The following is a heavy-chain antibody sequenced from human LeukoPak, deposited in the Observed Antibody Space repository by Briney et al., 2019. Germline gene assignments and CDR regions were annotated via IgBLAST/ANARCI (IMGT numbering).Heavy chain of an antibody. CDR3: ARHRRFDALDI. V-gene: IGHV4-59*08. Sequence: SETLSLTCTVSGGSISSYYWSWIRQPPGKGLEWIGYIYYSGSTNYNPSLKSRVTISVDTSKNQFSLKLSSVTAADTAVYYCARHRRFDALDIWGQGTMVTVSS. CDR2: IYYSGST. J-gene: IGHJ3*02. CDR1: GGSISSYY.